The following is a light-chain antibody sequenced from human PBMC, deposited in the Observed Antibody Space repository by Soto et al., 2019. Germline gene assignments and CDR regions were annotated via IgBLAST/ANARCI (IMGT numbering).Light chain of an antibody. Sequence: QSALTQPASVSGSPGQSITIPCTGTSNDIGGYNYVSWYQQHTGKVPKLMIFDVSYRPSGISDRFSGSKSGNTASLTISGLQPEDEADYYCSSYGASSTLFGGGTKLTVL. CDR3: SSYGASSTL. J-gene: IGLJ2*01. CDR2: DVS. V-gene: IGLV2-14*03. CDR1: SNDIGGYNY.